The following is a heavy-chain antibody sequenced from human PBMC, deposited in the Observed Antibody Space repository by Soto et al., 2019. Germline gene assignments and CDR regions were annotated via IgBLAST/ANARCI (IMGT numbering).Heavy chain of an antibody. CDR2: INPRTGDT. Sequence: GAAVKVSCKACGCTFTEYYLYWVRQAPGQGPEWLGGINPRTGDTNQAQKFQGRVTMTRDMSLTTAYMELHRLTSDDTAVYYCARDPIGGGAPYYFDYWGQGSLVTVSS. V-gene: IGHV1-2*02. D-gene: IGHD3-16*01. CDR3: ARDPIGGGAPYYFDY. J-gene: IGHJ4*02. CDR1: GCTFTEYY.